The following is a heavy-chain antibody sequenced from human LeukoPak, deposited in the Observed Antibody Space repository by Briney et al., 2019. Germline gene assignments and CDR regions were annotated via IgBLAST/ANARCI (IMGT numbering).Heavy chain of an antibody. Sequence: ASVKVSCKASGYTFTSYGISWVRQAPGQGLEWMGWISAYNGNTNCAQKLQGRVTMTTDTSTSTAYMELRSLRSDDTAVYYCARDKGAVAGYGYYYGMDVWGQGTTVTVSS. D-gene: IGHD5-12*01. J-gene: IGHJ6*02. CDR2: ISAYNGNT. CDR3: ARDKGAVAGYGYYYGMDV. CDR1: GYTFTSYG. V-gene: IGHV1-18*01.